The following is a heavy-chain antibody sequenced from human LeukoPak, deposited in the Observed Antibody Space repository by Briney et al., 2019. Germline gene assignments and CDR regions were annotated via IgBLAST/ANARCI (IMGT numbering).Heavy chain of an antibody. D-gene: IGHD6-19*01. CDR2: ISGDGGRT. Sequence: GGSLRLSCAASGFAFSNHAMSWVRQAPGKGLEWVSGISGDGGRTWYADSVKGRFTISRDNFKNTLYLQMSSLRDEDTAVYYCAKLYSSGWLGLSSWGQGTLVTVSS. J-gene: IGHJ5*02. CDR1: GFAFSNHA. CDR3: AKLYSSGWLGLSS. V-gene: IGHV3-23*01.